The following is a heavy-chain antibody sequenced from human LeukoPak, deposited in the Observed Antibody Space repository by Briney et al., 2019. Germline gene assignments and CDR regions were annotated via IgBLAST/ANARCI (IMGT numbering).Heavy chain of an antibody. CDR3: ARESYNSGSYYNDY. V-gene: IGHV1-2*02. Sequence: ASVKVSCKASGYTFTGYYMHWVRQAPGHGLEWMGWINPNSGGTNYAQKFQGRVTMTRDTSISTAYMELSRLRSDDTAVYYCARESYNSGSYYNDYWGQGTLVTVSS. D-gene: IGHD3-10*01. CDR1: GYTFTGYY. J-gene: IGHJ4*02. CDR2: INPNSGGT.